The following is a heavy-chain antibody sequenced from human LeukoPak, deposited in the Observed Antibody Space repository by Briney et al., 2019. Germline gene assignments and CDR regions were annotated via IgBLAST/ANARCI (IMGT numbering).Heavy chain of an antibody. CDR2: ISTSSNYI. D-gene: IGHD1-26*01. CDR1: GFTFSTYN. CDR3: ARDVGASAPDAFDI. V-gene: IGHV3-21*06. J-gene: IGHJ3*02. Sequence: GGSLRLSCTASGFTFSTYNMNWVRQAPGKGLEWVSSISTSSNYIYYADSVKGRFTISRDNAKNSLYLQMNSLRVEDTDVYYCARDVGASAPDAFDIWGQGTMVTVXS.